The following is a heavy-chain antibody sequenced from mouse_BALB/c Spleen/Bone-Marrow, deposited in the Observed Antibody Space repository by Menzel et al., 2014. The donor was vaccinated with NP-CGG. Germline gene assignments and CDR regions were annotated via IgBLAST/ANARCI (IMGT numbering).Heavy chain of an antibody. J-gene: IGHJ1*01. V-gene: IGHV2-9*02. CDR2: IGTGRGT. D-gene: IGHD2-1*01. CDR1: GFSLKNYG. Sequence: VQLQQSGPGLVAPSQSLSITCTVSGFSLKNYGVHWVRQPPGKGLEWLGVIGTGRGTNYNSALMSRLSISKDNSKSQVFLKMNSLQTDDTAMYYCARDRAYGNWYFDVWGAGTTVTVSS. CDR3: ARDRAYGNWYFDV.